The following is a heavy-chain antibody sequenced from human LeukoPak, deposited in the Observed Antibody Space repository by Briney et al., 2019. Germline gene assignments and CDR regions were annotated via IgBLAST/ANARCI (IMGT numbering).Heavy chain of an antibody. CDR2: IIPIFSTA. D-gene: IGHD1-1*01. V-gene: IGHV1-69*13. CDR3: ATGTTGTTSSDY. J-gene: IGHJ4*02. CDR1: GGTFSSYA. Sequence: GASVKVSCKASGGTFSSYAISWVRQAPGQGLEWMGGIIPIFSTANYAQKFQGRVTITADESTSTAYMELSSLRSEDTAVYYCATGTTGTTSSDYWGQGTLVTVSS.